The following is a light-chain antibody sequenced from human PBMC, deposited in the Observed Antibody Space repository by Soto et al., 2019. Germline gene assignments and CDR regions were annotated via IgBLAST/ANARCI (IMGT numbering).Light chain of an antibody. J-gene: IGKJ4*01. CDR2: GAS. CDR1: QSVSSN. V-gene: IGKV3-15*01. Sequence: IVMTQSPVTLSVSPGEGATLSCRASQSVSSNLAWYQQKPGQAPRLLIYGASTRAAGVPARFSGSGSGTEFTLTSSSLQSEDFALYYCQQYNSWISFGGGTKVEIK. CDR3: QQYNSWIS.